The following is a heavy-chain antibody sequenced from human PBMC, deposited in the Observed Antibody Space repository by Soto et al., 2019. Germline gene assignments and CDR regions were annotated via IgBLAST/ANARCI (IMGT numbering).Heavy chain of an antibody. J-gene: IGHJ6*02. CDR2: IIPIFGTA. CDR3: AVTPVTTGSRYYGMDV. V-gene: IGHV1-69*12. CDR1: GGTFSSYA. D-gene: IGHD4-17*01. Sequence: QVQLVQSGAEVKKPGSSVKVSCKASGGTFSSYAISWVRQAPGQGLEWMGGIIPIFGTANYAQKFQGRVTITADEXKXXVYMELSSLRSKDTAVYHCAVTPVTTGSRYYGMDVWGQGTTVPVSS.